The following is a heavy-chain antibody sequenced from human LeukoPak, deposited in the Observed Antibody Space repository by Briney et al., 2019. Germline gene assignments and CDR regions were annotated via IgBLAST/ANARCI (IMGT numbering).Heavy chain of an antibody. CDR1: GGSISSGGYY. J-gene: IGHJ4*02. Sequence: SETLSLTCTVSGGSISSGGYYWSWIRQPAGKGLEWIGRIYTSGSTNYNPSLKSRVTMSVDTSKNQFSLKLSSVTAADTAVYYCAREMRDSGSRAFGYWGQGTLVTVSS. D-gene: IGHD1-26*01. CDR2: IYTSGST. V-gene: IGHV4-61*02. CDR3: AREMRDSGSRAFGY.